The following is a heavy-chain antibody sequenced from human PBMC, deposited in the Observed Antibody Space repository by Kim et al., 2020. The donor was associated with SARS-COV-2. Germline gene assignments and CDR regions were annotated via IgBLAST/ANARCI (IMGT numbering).Heavy chain of an antibody. CDR3: ARHGRAAQEGLN. CDR2: DSYT. J-gene: IGHJ4*02. V-gene: IGHV5-10-1*01. Sequence: DSYTNYSPSFQGHVTISADKSISTAYLQWSSLKASDTAMYYCARHGRAAQEGLNWGQGTLVTVSS. D-gene: IGHD1-26*01.